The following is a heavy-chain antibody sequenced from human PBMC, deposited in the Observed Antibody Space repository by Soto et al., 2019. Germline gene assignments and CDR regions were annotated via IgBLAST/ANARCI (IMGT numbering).Heavy chain of an antibody. J-gene: IGHJ4*02. CDR2: TSGSGTLT. V-gene: IGHV3-23*01. D-gene: IGHD3-9*01. CDR1: GFTFTSYA. Sequence: GGSLRLSCATSGFTFTSYAMNWVRQTTGKGLEWVAGTSGSGTLTFYADSVKGRFTISRDNSKNTMYLEMRSMRGEDTDLYYCTKDPSTGYADHWGQGTLVTVSS. CDR3: TKDPSTGYADH.